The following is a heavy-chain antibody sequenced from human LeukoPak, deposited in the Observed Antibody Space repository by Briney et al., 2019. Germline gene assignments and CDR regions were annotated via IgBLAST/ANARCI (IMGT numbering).Heavy chain of an antibody. Sequence: PGGTLRLSCAASGFTVSSNYMSWVRQAPGKGLEWVSVIYSGGSTYYADSVKGRFTISRDNSKNTLYLQMNSLRAEDTAVYYCAKVTILLRYFDWLPFHFDYWGQGTLVTVSS. D-gene: IGHD3-9*01. J-gene: IGHJ4*02. CDR2: IYSGGST. V-gene: IGHV3-66*01. CDR3: AKVTILLRYFDWLPFHFDY. CDR1: GFTVSSNY.